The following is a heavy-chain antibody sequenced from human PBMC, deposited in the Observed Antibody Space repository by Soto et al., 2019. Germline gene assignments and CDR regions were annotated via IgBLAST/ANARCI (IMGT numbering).Heavy chain of an antibody. CDR3: ARVLGFYYDFWSGYYNWFDP. D-gene: IGHD3-3*01. CDR2: INAGNGNT. J-gene: IGHJ5*02. V-gene: IGHV1-3*01. Sequence: GASVQVSCKASGYTFTRYAMQWVHQAPGQRIEWMGWINAGNGNTKYSQKFQGRFTMTRNTSISTAYMELSSLRSEDTAVYYCARVLGFYYDFWSGYYNWFDPWGQGTLVTVSS. CDR1: GYTFTRYA.